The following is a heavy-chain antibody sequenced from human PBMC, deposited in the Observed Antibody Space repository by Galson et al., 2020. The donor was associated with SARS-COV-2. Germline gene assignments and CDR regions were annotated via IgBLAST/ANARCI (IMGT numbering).Heavy chain of an antibody. V-gene: IGHV4-39*01. Sequence: SETLSLTCTVSGGSISSSSYYWGWIRQPPGKGLEWIGSIYYSGSTYYNPSLKSRVTISVDTSKNQFSLKLSSVTAADTAVYYCARRFISRDQSYYFDYWGQGTLVTVSS. J-gene: IGHJ4*02. CDR1: GGSISSSSYY. CDR2: IYYSGST. CDR3: ARRFISRDQSYYFDY. D-gene: IGHD3-10*01.